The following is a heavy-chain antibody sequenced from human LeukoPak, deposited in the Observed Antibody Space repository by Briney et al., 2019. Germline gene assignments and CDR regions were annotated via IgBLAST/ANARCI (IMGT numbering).Heavy chain of an antibody. CDR1: GFTFSDYY. CDR2: ISSSGSAI. CDR3: ARGRRDGYSYYYMDV. J-gene: IGHJ6*03. D-gene: IGHD5-24*01. V-gene: IGHV3-11*01. Sequence: PGGSLRLSCAASGFTFSDYYMSWIRQAPGKGLEWVSYISSSGSAIYYADSVKGRFTISRDNAKNSLYLQMNSLRAEDTAVYYCARGRRDGYSYYYMDVWGKGTTVTISS.